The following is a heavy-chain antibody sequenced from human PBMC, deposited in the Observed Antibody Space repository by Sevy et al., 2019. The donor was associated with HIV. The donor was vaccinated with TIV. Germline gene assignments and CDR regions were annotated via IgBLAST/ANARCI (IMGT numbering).Heavy chain of an antibody. J-gene: IGHJ4*02. CDR2: IFSSGST. V-gene: IGHV3-66*02. D-gene: IGHD6-19*01. CDR3: VSLFLSYRSGWSHFDY. CDR1: GFTVNDKY. Sequence: GGSLRLSCAISGFTVNDKYIIWVRQAPGKGLEWVSVIFSSGSTYYEDSAKGRFTISRDNSKNTVDLQMNSVRAEDTAVYYCVSLFLSYRSGWSHFDYWGQGTLVTVSS.